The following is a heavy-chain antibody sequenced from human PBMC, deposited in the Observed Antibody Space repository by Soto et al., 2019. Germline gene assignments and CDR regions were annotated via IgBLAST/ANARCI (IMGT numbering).Heavy chain of an antibody. J-gene: IGHJ6*02. CDR3: AREGTGTDYYGSGRNYGMDV. CDR1: GGTFSSYA. Sequence: SVKVSCKASGGTFSSYAISWVRQAPGQGLEWMGGIIPIFGTANYAQKFQGRVTITADESTSTAYMELSSLRSEDTAVYYCAREGTGTDYYGSGRNYGMDVWGQ. V-gene: IGHV1-69*13. CDR2: IIPIFGTA. D-gene: IGHD3-10*01.